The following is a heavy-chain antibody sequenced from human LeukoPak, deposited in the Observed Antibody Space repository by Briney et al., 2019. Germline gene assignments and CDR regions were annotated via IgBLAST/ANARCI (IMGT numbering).Heavy chain of an antibody. CDR1: GYTLTSYY. Sequence: ASVKVSCTASGYTLTSYYLHWVRQAPGQGLEWMAIINPSGGSTSHAQKFQGRVTMTRDTSANTAYMELSSLRSEDTAVYFCARSIAAHPLLACLDVWGQGTTVTVSS. CDR2: INPSGGST. J-gene: IGHJ6*02. CDR3: ARSIAAHPLLACLDV. D-gene: IGHD6-6*01. V-gene: IGHV1-46*01.